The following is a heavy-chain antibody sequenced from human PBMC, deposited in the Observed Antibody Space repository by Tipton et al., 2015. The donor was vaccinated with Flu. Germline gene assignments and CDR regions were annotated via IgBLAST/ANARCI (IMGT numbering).Heavy chain of an antibody. CDR2: IYYSGST. Sequence: TLSLTCTVSGGSISSGDYYWSWIRQPPGKGLEWIGYIYYSGSTYYNPSLKSRVTISVDTSKNQFSLKLSSVTAADTAVYYCARDNGGVHAFDIWGQGTMVTVSS. J-gene: IGHJ3*02. CDR3: ARDNGGVHAFDI. D-gene: IGHD3-16*01. V-gene: IGHV4-30-4*01. CDR1: GGSISSGDYY.